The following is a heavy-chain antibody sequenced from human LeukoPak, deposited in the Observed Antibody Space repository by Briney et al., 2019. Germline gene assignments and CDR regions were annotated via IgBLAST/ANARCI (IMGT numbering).Heavy chain of an antibody. Sequence: SVKVSCKASGGTFSSYAISWVRQAPGQGLEWMGGIIPIFGTANCAQKFQGRVTITADKSTSTAYMELRSLRSDDTAVYYCARVLRLRLGELSSYYFDYWGQEPLVTVSS. CDR3: ARVLRLRLGELSSYYFDY. D-gene: IGHD3-16*02. CDR1: GGTFSSYA. V-gene: IGHV1-69*06. J-gene: IGHJ4*02. CDR2: IIPIFGTA.